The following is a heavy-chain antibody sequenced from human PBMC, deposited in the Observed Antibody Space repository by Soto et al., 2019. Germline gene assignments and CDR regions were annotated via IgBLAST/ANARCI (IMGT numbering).Heavy chain of an antibody. Sequence: PSETLSLTCAVYGGSINSYYWSWIRQPPGKGLEWIGYIYYSGSTNYNPSLKSRVTISVDTSKNQFSLKISSVTAAGTAVYYCAKVNDFWTGYYSTNWFDPWGQGTLVTVSS. CDR3: AKVNDFWTGYYSTNWFDP. CDR1: GGSINSYY. D-gene: IGHD3-3*01. CDR2: IYYSGST. V-gene: IGHV4-59*01. J-gene: IGHJ5*02.